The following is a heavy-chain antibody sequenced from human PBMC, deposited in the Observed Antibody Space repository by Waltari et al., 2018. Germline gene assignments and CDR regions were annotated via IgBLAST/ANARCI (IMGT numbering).Heavy chain of an antibody. CDR1: GDSVNNNNYY. CDR3: TGHLHRGHYPINV. Sequence: QMQLQESGPGLVKPSETLSLTCTVSGDSVNNNNYYWAWIRQPPGKGLEWLGTMYYGGITYYNPSLKSRVTISMDTSKNHFSLNLSSLTAADTALYDCTGHLHRGHYPINVWGQGTTVAVSS. CDR2: MYYGGIT. J-gene: IGHJ6*02. V-gene: IGHV4-39*02. D-gene: IGHD7-27*01.